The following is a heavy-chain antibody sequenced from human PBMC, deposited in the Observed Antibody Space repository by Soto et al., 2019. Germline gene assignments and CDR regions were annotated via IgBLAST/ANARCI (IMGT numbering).Heavy chain of an antibody. CDR2: INHSGST. D-gene: IGHD6-19*01. J-gene: IGHJ2*01. CDR1: GGSFSGYY. CDR3: ARQQWLVQGYFDL. Sequence: QVQLQQWGAGLLKPSEPLSLTCAVYGGSFSGYYWSWIRQPPGKGLEWIGEINHSGSTNYNPSLKSRVTISVDTSKNQFSLKLSSVTAADTAVYYCARQQWLVQGYFDLWGRGTLVTVSS. V-gene: IGHV4-34*01.